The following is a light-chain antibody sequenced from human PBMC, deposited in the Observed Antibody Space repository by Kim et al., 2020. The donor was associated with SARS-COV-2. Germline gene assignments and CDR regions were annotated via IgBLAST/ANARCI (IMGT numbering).Light chain of an antibody. J-gene: IGLJ3*02. CDR1: SGDVGGYNS. CDR3: CSYAGSWV. Sequence: SPGQSVTISCTGTSGDVGGYNSGSWYHRHPGKAPKLMIYDVSKRPSGVPDRFSGSKSGNTASLTISGLQAEDEADYYCCSYAGSWVFGGGTQLTVL. V-gene: IGLV2-11*01. CDR2: DVS.